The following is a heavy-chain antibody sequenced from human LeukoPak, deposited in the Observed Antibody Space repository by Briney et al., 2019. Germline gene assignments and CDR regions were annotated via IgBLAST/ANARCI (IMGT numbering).Heavy chain of an antibody. J-gene: IGHJ3*02. V-gene: IGHV4-39*02. Sequence: SETLSLTCTVSGGSISSSSYYWGWIRQPPGKGLEWIGSIYYSGSTYYNPSLKSRVTISVDTSKNQFSLKLSSVTAADTAVYYCARDPNDILTGRDAFDIWGQGTMVTVSS. CDR3: ARDPNDILTGRDAFDI. CDR1: GGSISSSSYY. CDR2: IYYSGST. D-gene: IGHD3-9*01.